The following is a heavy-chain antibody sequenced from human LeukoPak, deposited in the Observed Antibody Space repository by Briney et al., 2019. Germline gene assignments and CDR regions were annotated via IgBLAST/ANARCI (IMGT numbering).Heavy chain of an antibody. CDR3: AKESGSRSYGAYFPH. CDR1: GFSFSDYG. J-gene: IGHJ1*01. D-gene: IGHD6-13*01. Sequence: GGSLRLSCAASGFSFSDYGMHWVRQAPGKGLEWVALIWYDGTNKYYVDSVKGRFTISRDNSKSTLYLQMNSLRAEDTAVYYCAKESGSRSYGAYFPHWGQGTLVTVSS. CDR2: IWYDGTNK. V-gene: IGHV3-30*02.